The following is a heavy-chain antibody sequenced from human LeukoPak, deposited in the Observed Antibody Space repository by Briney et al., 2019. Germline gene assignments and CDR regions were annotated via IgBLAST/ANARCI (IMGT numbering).Heavy chain of an antibody. CDR2: ICDSGGTI. V-gene: IGHV3-23*01. CDR3: ARDSGDLEWSLVSGVDYCYIDV. J-gene: IGHJ6*03. CDR1: GFTFSTYG. D-gene: IGHD3-3*01. Sequence: PGGSLRLSCAASGFTFSTYGMSWVRQAPGKGLEWVSAICDSGGTIFYAESVKGRFTISRAKSKNTVYLQMNSLSAEDTAIYCCARDSGDLEWSLVSGVDYCYIDVWGKGTTVTVSS.